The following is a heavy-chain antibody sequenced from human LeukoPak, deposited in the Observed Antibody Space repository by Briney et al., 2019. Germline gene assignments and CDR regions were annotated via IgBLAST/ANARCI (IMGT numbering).Heavy chain of an antibody. Sequence: ASVKVSCKASGYTFTSYYMHWVRQAPGQGLEWMGIINPSGGSTSYAQKFQGRVTMTRDMSTSTVYMELSSLRAEDTAVYYRARVRTDYYGSGSYSANWFDPWGQGTLVTVSS. CDR1: GYTFTSYY. V-gene: IGHV1-46*01. CDR2: INPSGGST. J-gene: IGHJ5*02. D-gene: IGHD3-10*01. CDR3: ARVRTDYYGSGSYSANWFDP.